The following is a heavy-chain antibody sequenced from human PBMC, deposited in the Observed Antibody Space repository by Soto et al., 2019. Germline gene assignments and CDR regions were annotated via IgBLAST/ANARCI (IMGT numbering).Heavy chain of an antibody. CDR3: ARDPPYSSGWYAGFDP. J-gene: IGHJ5*02. Sequence: QVQLVQSGAEVKKPGASVKVSCKASGYTFTSYGISWVRQAPGQGREWMGWISAYNGNTNYAQKLQGRGNMTTDTSTSTAYRELRSLRSDDTAVYYCARDPPYSSGWYAGFDPWGKGTLVTVSS. CDR1: GYTFTSYG. CDR2: ISAYNGNT. D-gene: IGHD6-19*01. V-gene: IGHV1-18*01.